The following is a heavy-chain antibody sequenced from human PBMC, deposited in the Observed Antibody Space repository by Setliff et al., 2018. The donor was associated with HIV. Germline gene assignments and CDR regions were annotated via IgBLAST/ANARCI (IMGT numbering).Heavy chain of an antibody. Sequence: PSETLSLTCAVYGGSFSNYYWSWIRQPPGKGPEWIGEINHSGKTDYNPSLKNRVTISVDTSKNQFSLKVNSVTAADTAVYYCAREGDGIDFWGQGTLVTVSS. J-gene: IGHJ4*02. V-gene: IGHV4-34*01. CDR3: AREGDGIDF. CDR2: INHSGKT. CDR1: GGSFSNYY. D-gene: IGHD2-21*02.